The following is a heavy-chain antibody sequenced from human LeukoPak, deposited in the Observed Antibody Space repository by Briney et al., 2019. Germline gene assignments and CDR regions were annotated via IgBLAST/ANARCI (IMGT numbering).Heavy chain of an antibody. CDR2: ISAYNGNT. Sequence: ASVKVSCKASGYTFTSYGISWVRQAPGQGLEWMGWISAYNGNTNYAQKLQGRVTMTTDTYTSTAYMELRSLRSDDTAVYYCARDWAKDGYCSSTSCLVWFDPWGQGTLVTVSS. CDR1: GYTFTSYG. J-gene: IGHJ5*02. V-gene: IGHV1-18*01. D-gene: IGHD2-2*01. CDR3: ARDWAKDGYCSSTSCLVWFDP.